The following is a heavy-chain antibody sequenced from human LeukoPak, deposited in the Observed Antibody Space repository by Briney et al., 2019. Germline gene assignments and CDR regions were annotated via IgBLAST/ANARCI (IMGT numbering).Heavy chain of an antibody. CDR2: IYWNDDK. J-gene: IGHJ4*02. CDR3: AHSLSYYYDSHH. CDR1: GFSLSTSGVG. D-gene: IGHD3-22*01. Sequence: SGPTLVKPPQTLTLTCTFSGFSLSTSGVGVGWIRQPPGKALEWLALIYWNDDKRYSPSLKSRLTITKDTSNNQVVLTMTNMDPVDTDTYYCAHSLSYYYDSHHWGQGTLVTVSS. V-gene: IGHV2-5*01.